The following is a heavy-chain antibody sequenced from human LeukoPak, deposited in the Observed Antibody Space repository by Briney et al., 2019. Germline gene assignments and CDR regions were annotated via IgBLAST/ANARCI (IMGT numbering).Heavy chain of an antibody. CDR1: GGSISSSRSYY. J-gene: IGHJ3*02. CDR3: ARDRLRYFDWLSHHDAFDI. V-gene: IGHV4-39*07. Sequence: SETLSLTCTVSGGSISSSRSYYWGWIRQPPGKGLEWIGSIYYSGSTYYNPSLKSRVTISVDTSKNQFSLKLSSVTAADTAVYYCARDRLRYFDWLSHHDAFDIWGQGTMVTVPS. D-gene: IGHD3-9*01. CDR2: IYYSGST.